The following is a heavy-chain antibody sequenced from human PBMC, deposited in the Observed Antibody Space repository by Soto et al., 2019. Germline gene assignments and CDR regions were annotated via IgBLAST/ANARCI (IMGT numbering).Heavy chain of an antibody. CDR3: AGSRYCSSTTCYFFDY. V-gene: IGHV4-30-2*01. J-gene: IGHJ4*02. Sequence: PSETLSLTCTFSVASIISDGYSWSWIRQPPGKGLEWIGYFYHDGTTYYNPSLRSRVTISVDKSKNQFSLRLISVTAADTAVYYCAGSRYCSSTTCYFFDYWGQGALVTVSS. CDR1: VASIISDGYS. CDR2: FYHDGTT. D-gene: IGHD2-2*01.